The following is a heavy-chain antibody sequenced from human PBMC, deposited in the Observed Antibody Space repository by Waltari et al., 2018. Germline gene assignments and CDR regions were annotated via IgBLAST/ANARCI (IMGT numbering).Heavy chain of an antibody. Sequence: QVQLVESGGGVVQPGGSLGLSCAASGFTFSRYGMPWVRQSPGKGLEGVAFIRYDGSNAYYADSVKGRFTISRDNSKNTLSLQMNSLRAEDTAVYYCAKDGSFVVVPEAMFDYYMDVWGKGTTVSVSS. CDR2: IRYDGSNA. CDR3: AKDGSFVVVPEAMFDYYMDV. J-gene: IGHJ6*03. CDR1: GFTFSRYG. D-gene: IGHD2-2*01. V-gene: IGHV3-30*02.